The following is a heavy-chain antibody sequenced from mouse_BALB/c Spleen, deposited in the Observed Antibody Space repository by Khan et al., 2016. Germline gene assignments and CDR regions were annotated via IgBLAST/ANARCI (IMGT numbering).Heavy chain of an antibody. CDR2: INPHTGYT. V-gene: IGHV1-7*01. CDR3: ARGDY. Sequence: QVQLQQSGTELAKPGASVKMSCKASGYTFTSYWMHWVKQRPGQGLEWIGYINPHTGYTDYNQKFKDKATLTADKSSSTAYMQLSSLTSEDSAVXSCARGDYWGQGTTPTVSS. J-gene: IGHJ2*01. CDR1: GYTFTSYW.